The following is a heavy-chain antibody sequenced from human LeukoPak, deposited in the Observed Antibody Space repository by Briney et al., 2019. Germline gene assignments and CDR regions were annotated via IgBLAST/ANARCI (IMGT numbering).Heavy chain of an antibody. V-gene: IGHV1-8*01. Sequence: PWASVKVSCKAPGYTFTSYDINWVRQATGQGLEWMGWMNPNSGNTGYAQKFQGRVTMTRNTSISTAYMELSSLRSEDTAVYYCARGELTWDYYFDYWGQGTLVTVSS. D-gene: IGHD1-26*01. CDR1: GYTFTSYD. CDR2: MNPNSGNT. CDR3: ARGELTWDYYFDY. J-gene: IGHJ4*02.